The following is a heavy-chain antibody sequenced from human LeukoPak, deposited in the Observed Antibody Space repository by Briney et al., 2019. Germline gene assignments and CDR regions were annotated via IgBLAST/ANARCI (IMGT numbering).Heavy chain of an antibody. CDR3: AKTSNQGSSSGWYGNLDY. J-gene: IGHJ4*02. CDR2: ISGSGGST. Sequence: GGSLRLSCAASGFTFSSYAMSWVRQAPGKGLEWVSAISGSGGSTYYADSVKGRFTISRDNSKNTLYLQMNSLRAEDTAVYYCAKTSNQGSSSGWYGNLDYWGQGTLVTVSS. D-gene: IGHD6-13*01. CDR1: GFTFSSYA. V-gene: IGHV3-23*01.